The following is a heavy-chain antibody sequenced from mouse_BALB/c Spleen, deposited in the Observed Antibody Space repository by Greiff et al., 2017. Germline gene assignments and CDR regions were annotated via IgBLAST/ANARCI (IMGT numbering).Heavy chain of an antibody. CDR2: ISNLAYSI. J-gene: IGHJ2*01. D-gene: IGHD1-1*01. Sequence: EVQRVESGGGLVQPGGSRKLSCAASGFTFSDYGMAWVRQAPGKGPEWVAFISNLAYSIYYADTVTGRFTISRENAKNTLYLEMSSLRSEDTAMYYCARDHGSSHYFDYWGQGTTLTVSS. CDR3: ARDHGSSHYFDY. CDR1: GFTFSDYG. V-gene: IGHV5-15*02.